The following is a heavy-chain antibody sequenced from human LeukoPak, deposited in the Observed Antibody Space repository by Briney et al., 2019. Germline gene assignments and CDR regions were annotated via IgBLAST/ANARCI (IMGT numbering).Heavy chain of an antibody. D-gene: IGHD5-12*01. CDR1: GGSISSYY. J-gene: IGHJ4*02. CDR3: ARVIGYDQLDY. Sequence: PSETLSLTCTVSGGSISSYYWSWIRQHPGKGLEWIGYIHYSGSTYYNPSLKSRVSISVSTSNNRFSLQLSSVTAADTAVYYCARVIGYDQLDYWGQGTLVTVSS. CDR2: IHYSGST. V-gene: IGHV4-59*06.